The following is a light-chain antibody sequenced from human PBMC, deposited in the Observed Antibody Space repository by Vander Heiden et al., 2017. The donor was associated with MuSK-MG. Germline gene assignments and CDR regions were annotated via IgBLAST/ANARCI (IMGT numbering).Light chain of an antibody. CDR1: QGTSKY. Sequence: DIQLTQPPSLSASVGDRVTITCQASQGTSKYLNWYQQKPGKAPKLLIYDASNLQVGVPSRFSGRGSGTSFIFVISSLQTEDVATYYCQQENKLPLTFGGGTKVEIK. CDR2: DAS. CDR3: QQENKLPLT. V-gene: IGKV1-33*01. J-gene: IGKJ4*01.